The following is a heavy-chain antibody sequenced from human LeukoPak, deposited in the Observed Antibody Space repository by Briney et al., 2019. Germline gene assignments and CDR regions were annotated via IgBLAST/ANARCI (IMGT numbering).Heavy chain of an antibody. Sequence: QAGGSLRLSCSASGLTFSTCAMHWVRQAPGRGLEWLTLIRPDGGKKFYSDSVKGRFTVSRDNAKNSLYLQMNSLRAEDTAVYYCARYNAFDIWGQGTMVTVSS. J-gene: IGHJ3*02. V-gene: IGHV3-33*08. CDR1: GLTFSTCA. CDR2: IRPDGGKK. CDR3: ARYNAFDI. D-gene: IGHD1-14*01.